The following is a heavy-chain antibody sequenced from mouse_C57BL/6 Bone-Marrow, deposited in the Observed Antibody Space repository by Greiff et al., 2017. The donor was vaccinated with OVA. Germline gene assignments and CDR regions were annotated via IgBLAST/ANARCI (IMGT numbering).Heavy chain of an antibody. CDR2: IYPGGGYT. D-gene: IGHD4-1*01. CDR1: GYTFTNYW. Sequence: VQLKESGAELVRPGTSVKMSCKASGYTFTNYWIGWAKQRPGHGLEWIGDIYPGGGYTNYNEKFKGKATLTADKSSSTAYMQFSSLTSEDSAIYYCARRGLGAMDYWGQGTSVTVSS. J-gene: IGHJ4*01. V-gene: IGHV1-63*01. CDR3: ARRGLGAMDY.